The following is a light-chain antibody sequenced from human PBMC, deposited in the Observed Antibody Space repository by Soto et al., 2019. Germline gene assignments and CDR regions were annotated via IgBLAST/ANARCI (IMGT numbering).Light chain of an antibody. J-gene: IGLJ2*01. V-gene: IGLV2-8*01. CDR2: AVN. CDR3: SSYAGSSSVV. CDR1: SSDVGGYNY. Sequence: QSALTQPPSASGSPGQSVTISCTGASSDVGGYNYVSWYQQHPGKAPKVIIYAVNKRPSGVPDRFSGSKSANTASLTVSGLQAEDEADYSCSSYAGSSSVVFGGGTKLTVL.